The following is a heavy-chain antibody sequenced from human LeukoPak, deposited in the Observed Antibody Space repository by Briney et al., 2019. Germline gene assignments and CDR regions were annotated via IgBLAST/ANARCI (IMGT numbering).Heavy chain of an antibody. CDR3: AKDSKGVVGYFDY. CDR2: IRYDGNNK. Sequence: GGSLRLSCAASGFTFSSYGMHWVRQAPGKGLEWVAFIRYDGNNKYYADSVKGRFTISRDNSKNTLYLQMNSLRAEDTAVYYCAKDSKGVVGYFDYWGQGTLVTVSS. CDR1: GFTFSSYG. D-gene: IGHD2-15*01. V-gene: IGHV3-30*02. J-gene: IGHJ4*02.